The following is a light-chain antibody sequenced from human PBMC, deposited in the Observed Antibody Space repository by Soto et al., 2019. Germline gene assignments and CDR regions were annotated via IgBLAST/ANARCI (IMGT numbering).Light chain of an antibody. V-gene: IGLV1-40*01. CDR3: QSYDISPSGYV. J-gene: IGLJ1*01. Sequence: QSVLTQPPSVSGAPGQRVTISCTGSSSNIGAGYDVHWYQQLPGTAPKLLIYANINRPAGVPDRFSGSKSGTSASLAITGLQAEDEADYYCQSYDISPSGYVFGTGTKFAVL. CDR2: ANI. CDR1: SSNIGAGYD.